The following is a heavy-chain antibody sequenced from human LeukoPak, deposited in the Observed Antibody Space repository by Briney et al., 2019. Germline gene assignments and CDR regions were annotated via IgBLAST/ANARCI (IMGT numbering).Heavy chain of an antibody. V-gene: IGHV4-59*08. J-gene: IGHJ4*02. CDR1: GGSISSDY. CDR2: IYYSGST. D-gene: IGHD1-26*01. Sequence: PSETLSLTCAVSGGSISSDYWSWIRQPPGKGLEWIGYIYYSGSTNYNPSLKSRVTISIDTSKSQFSLKLSSVTAADTAVYYCARQTSGTYSSLDSWGQGTLVTVSS. CDR3: ARQTSGTYSSLDS.